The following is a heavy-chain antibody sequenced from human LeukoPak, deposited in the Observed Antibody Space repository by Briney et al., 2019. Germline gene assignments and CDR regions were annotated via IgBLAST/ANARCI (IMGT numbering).Heavy chain of an antibody. CDR2: FSYSGNT. D-gene: IGHD5-24*01. Sequence: SETLSLTCTVSGGSISSSGYYWGWIRQPPGKGLEWIGSFSYSGNTYYNPSLRSRVTISVDTSKNQFSLKLRSVTAADTAVYYCARLEMTTINFDGWGQGTLVTVSS. V-gene: IGHV4-39*01. CDR1: GGSISSSGYY. CDR3: ARLEMTTINFDG. J-gene: IGHJ4*02.